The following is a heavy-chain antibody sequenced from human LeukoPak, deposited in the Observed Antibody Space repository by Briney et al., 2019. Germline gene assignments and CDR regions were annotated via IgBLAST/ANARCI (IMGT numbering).Heavy chain of an antibody. CDR3: ARPKYYYDSSGYPPYYGMDV. D-gene: IGHD3-22*01. Sequence: ASVKVSCKASGYTFTSYAMNWVRQAPGQGLEWMGWINTNTGNPTYAQGFTGRFVFSLGTSVSTAYLQTSSLKAEDTAVYYCARPKYYYDSSGYPPYYGMDVWGQGTTVTVSS. CDR1: GYTFTSYA. V-gene: IGHV7-4-1*02. J-gene: IGHJ6*02. CDR2: INTNTGNP.